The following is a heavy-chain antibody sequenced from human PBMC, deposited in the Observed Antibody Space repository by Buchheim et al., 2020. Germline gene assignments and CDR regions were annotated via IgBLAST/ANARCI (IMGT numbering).Heavy chain of an antibody. Sequence: QVQLQQWGAGLLKPSETLSLTCAVYGGSFSGYYWSWIRQPPGKGLEWIGEINHSGSTNYNPSLKSRVTISVDTSKNQLSLNLSSVTAADTAVYYCARERIQLWLRTYYYYGMDVWGQGTT. CDR1: GGSFSGYY. J-gene: IGHJ6*02. V-gene: IGHV4-34*01. CDR2: INHSGST. D-gene: IGHD5-18*01. CDR3: ARERIQLWLRTYYYYGMDV.